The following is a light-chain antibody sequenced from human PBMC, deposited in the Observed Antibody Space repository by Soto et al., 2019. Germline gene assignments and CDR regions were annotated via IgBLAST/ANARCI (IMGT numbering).Light chain of an antibody. Sequence: SVLPQPPSVSGSPGQRVTISCTGSSSNIGAGYDVHWYQELPGTAPKLLIYGNSNRPSGVPDRFSGSKSGTSASLAITGLQAEDEADYYCQSYDSSLNVVFGTGTKVTV. CDR3: QSYDSSLNVV. CDR2: GNS. V-gene: IGLV1-40*01. J-gene: IGLJ1*01. CDR1: SSNIGAGYD.